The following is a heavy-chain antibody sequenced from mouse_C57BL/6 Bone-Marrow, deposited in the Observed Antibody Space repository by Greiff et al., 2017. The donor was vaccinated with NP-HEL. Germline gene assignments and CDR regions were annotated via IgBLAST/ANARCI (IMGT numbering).Heavy chain of an antibody. CDR3: ARVIYYYGSSYSDY. Sequence: EVMLVESGGGLVKPGGSLKLSCAASGFTFSSYAMSWVRQTPEKRLEWVATISDGGSYTYYPDNVKGRFTISRDNAKNNLYLQMSHLKSEDTAMYYCARVIYYYGSSYSDYWGQGTTLTVSS. CDR2: ISDGGSYT. D-gene: IGHD1-1*01. V-gene: IGHV5-4*03. CDR1: GFTFSSYA. J-gene: IGHJ2*01.